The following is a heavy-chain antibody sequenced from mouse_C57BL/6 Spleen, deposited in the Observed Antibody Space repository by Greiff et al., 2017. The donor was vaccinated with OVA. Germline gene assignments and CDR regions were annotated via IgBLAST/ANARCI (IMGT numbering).Heavy chain of an antibody. CDR2: ISSGSSTI. D-gene: IGHD1-2*01. CDR3: AREDDHGERGDYAMDY. Sequence: EVQLVESGGGLVKPGGSLKLSCAASGFTFSDYGMHWVRQAPEKGLEWVAYISSGSSTIYYADTVKGRFTISRDNAMNTLFLQMTSLRTEDTAMYDWAREDDHGERGDYAMDYWGQGTSVTVSS. V-gene: IGHV5-17*01. J-gene: IGHJ4*01. CDR1: GFTFSDYG.